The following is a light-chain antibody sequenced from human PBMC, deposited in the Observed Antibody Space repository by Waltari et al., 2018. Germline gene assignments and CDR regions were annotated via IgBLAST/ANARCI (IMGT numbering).Light chain of an antibody. J-gene: IGLJ3*02. CDR1: SYDDGGYNY. CDR3: CSFAGTSWV. Sequence: QSALTQPRSVSGSPGQSVTISCPGTSYDDGGYNYVSWYQQYPGKAPKVMIYDVSKRPSGVTDRFSGSKSGNTASLTISGLQAEDEADYYCCSFAGTSWVFGGGTKVTVL. V-gene: IGLV2-11*01. CDR2: DVS.